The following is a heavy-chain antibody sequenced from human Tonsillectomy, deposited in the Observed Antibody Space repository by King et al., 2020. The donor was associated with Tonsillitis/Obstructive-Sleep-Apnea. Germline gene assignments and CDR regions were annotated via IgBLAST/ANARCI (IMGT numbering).Heavy chain of an antibody. CDR2: INPGDSDT. Sequence: GQLVQSGAEVKKPGESLQISCKGFGYRFSSYWIGWVRQMPGKGLEWMGIINPGDSDTRYSPSFQGQVTISGDKSTSTAYLQWGSLKASDTAMYYCARASLGYTSSWYGIDYWGQGTLVTVSS. J-gene: IGHJ4*02. CDR1: GYRFSSYW. D-gene: IGHD6-13*01. CDR3: ARASLGYTSSWYGIDY. V-gene: IGHV5-51*01.